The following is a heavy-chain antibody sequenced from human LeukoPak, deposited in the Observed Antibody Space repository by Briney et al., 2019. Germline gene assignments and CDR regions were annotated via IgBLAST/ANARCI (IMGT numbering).Heavy chain of an antibody. J-gene: IGHJ6*03. CDR3: ARVFLGYSSSYMDV. CDR2: MNPNSGNT. D-gene: IGHD6-13*01. Sequence: ASVKVSCKASGGTFSSYAISWVRQATGQGLEWMGWMNPNSGNTGYAQKFQGRVTITRNTSISTAYMELSSLRSEDTAVYYCARVFLGYSSSYMDVWGKGTTVTVSS. CDR1: GGTFSSYA. V-gene: IGHV1-8*03.